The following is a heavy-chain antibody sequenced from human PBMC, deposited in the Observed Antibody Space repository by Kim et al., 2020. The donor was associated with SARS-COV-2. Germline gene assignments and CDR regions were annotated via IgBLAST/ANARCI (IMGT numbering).Heavy chain of an antibody. CDR3: ARAVWYYYGSGSYPPYYYGMDV. J-gene: IGHJ6*02. D-gene: IGHD3-10*01. CDR1: GGSISSYY. CDR2: IYYSGST. Sequence: SETLSLTCTVSGGSISSYYWSWIRQPPGKGLEWIGYIYYSGSTNYNPSLKSRVTISVDTSKNQFSLKLSSVTAADTAVYYCARAVWYYYGSGSYPPYYYGMDVWGQGTTVTVSS. V-gene: IGHV4-59*01.